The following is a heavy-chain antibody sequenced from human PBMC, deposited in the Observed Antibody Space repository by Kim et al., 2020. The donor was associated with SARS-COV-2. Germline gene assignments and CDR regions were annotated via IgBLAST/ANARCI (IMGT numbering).Heavy chain of an antibody. Sequence: SETLSLTCTVSGGSVSSGSYYWSWIRQPPGKGLEWIGYIYYSGSTNYNPSLKSRVTISVDTSKNQFSLKLSSVTAADTAVYYCARVPSLPYYSLGAFDIWGQGTMVTVSS. CDR1: GGSVSSGSYY. CDR3: ARVPSLPYYSLGAFDI. D-gene: IGHD1-26*01. V-gene: IGHV4-61*01. J-gene: IGHJ3*02. CDR2: IYYSGST.